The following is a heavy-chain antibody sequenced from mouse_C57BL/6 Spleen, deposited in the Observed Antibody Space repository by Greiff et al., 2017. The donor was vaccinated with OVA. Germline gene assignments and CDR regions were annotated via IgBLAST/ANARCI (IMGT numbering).Heavy chain of an antibody. J-gene: IGHJ4*01. V-gene: IGHV5-4*01. CDR1: GFTFSSYA. CDR2: IGDGGSYT. Sequence: EVQRVESGGGLVKPGGSLKLSCAASGFTFSSYAMSWVRQTPEKRLEWVATIGDGGSYTYYPDNVKGRFTISRDNAKNNLYLQKSHLKSEDTAMYYCARGGNYLSYYAMDYWGQGTSVTVSS. CDR3: ARGGNYLSYYAMDY. D-gene: IGHD2-1*01.